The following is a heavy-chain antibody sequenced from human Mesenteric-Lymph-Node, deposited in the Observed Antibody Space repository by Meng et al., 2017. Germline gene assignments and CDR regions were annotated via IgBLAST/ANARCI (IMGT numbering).Heavy chain of an antibody. CDR3: ARDRMLAPGATPFWFDY. D-gene: IGHD1-26*01. Sequence: VDMGQSGAEVKKLGSSVKVSCKASGGTFSSYAISWVRQAPGQGLEWMGGIIPIFGTANYAQKFQGRVTITADESTSTAYMELSSLRSEDTAVYYCARDRMLAPGATPFWFDYWGQGTLVTVSS. CDR1: GGTFSSYA. J-gene: IGHJ4*02. CDR2: IIPIFGTA. V-gene: IGHV1-69*01.